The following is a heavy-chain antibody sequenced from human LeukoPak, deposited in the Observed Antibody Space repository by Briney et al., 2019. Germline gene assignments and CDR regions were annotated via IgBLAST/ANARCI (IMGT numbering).Heavy chain of an antibody. J-gene: IGHJ4*02. CDR1: GFTFSSYG. CDR3: TTYGSGRKFDY. D-gene: IGHD3-10*01. Sequence: GGTLRLSCAASGFTFSSYGMSWVRQAPGKGLEWVSAISGSGGSTYYADSVKGRFTISRDNSKNTLYLQMNSLKSEDTAVYYCTTYGSGRKFDYWGQGILVTVSS. CDR2: ISGSGGST. V-gene: IGHV3-23*01.